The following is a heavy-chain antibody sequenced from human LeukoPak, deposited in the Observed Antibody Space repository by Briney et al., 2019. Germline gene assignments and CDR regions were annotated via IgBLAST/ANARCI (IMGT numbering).Heavy chain of an antibody. CDR2: IYYSGST. CDR1: GGSISTYY. D-gene: IGHD4-17*01. Sequence: PSETLSLTCTVSGGSISTYYWSWIRQSPGKGLEWIGHIYYSGSTNYNPSLKSRVTISIDTSKNQFSLKVSSVTAADTAVYYCARVPHFGDYGWFDPWGQGTLVTVSS. J-gene: IGHJ5*02. CDR3: ARVPHFGDYGWFDP. V-gene: IGHV4-59*01.